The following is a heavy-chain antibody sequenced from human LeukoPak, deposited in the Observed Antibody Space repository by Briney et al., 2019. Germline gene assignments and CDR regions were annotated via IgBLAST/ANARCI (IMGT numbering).Heavy chain of an antibody. Sequence: SQTLSLTCTVSGGSISSGSYYWSWIRQPAGKGLEWIGRIYTSGSPNYNPSLKSRVTISVDTSKNQFSLKLSSVTAADTAVYYCARDLGLDAFDIWGQGTMVTVSS. CDR1: GGSISSGSYY. J-gene: IGHJ3*02. CDR2: IYTSGSP. D-gene: IGHD3-16*01. CDR3: ARDLGLDAFDI. V-gene: IGHV4-61*02.